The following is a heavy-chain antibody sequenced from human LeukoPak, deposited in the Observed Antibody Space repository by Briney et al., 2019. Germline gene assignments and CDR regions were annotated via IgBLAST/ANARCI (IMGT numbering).Heavy chain of an antibody. D-gene: IGHD3-3*01. CDR1: GGSISSGDYY. J-gene: IGHJ4*02. CDR3: ARVRIFGVVIMDY. V-gene: IGHV4-30-4*08. CDR2: IYYSGST. Sequence: KASQTLSLTCTVSGGSISSGDYYWSWIRQPPGKGLEWIGYIYYSGSTYYNPSLKSRVTISVDTSKNQFSLKLSSVTAADTAVYYYARVRIFGVVIMDYWGQGTLVTVSS.